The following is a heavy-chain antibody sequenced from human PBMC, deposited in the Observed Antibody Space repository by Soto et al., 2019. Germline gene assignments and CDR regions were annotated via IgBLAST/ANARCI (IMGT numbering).Heavy chain of an antibody. CDR1: GGSFSGYY. Sequence: PSETLSLTCAVYGGSFSGYYWSWIRQPPGKGLEWIGEINHSGSTNYNPSLKSRVTISVDTPKNQFSLKLSSVTAADTAVYYCAGPATVTTSPFDYWGQGTLVTVSS. CDR2: INHSGST. J-gene: IGHJ4*02. D-gene: IGHD4-17*01. V-gene: IGHV4-34*01. CDR3: AGPATVTTSPFDY.